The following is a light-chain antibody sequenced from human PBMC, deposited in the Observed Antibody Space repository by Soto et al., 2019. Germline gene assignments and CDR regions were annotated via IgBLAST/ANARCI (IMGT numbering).Light chain of an antibody. Sequence: IVMTQSPLSLPVTPGEPASISCRSSQSLQHSNGYNYLDWYFQKPGQSPHLLIHLASNRASGVPVRFSGSGSGTDFTLNISSVEAEDVGLYYCMQGVQMPPITFGQGTRLEIK. V-gene: IGKV2-28*01. CDR1: QSLQHSNGYNY. J-gene: IGKJ5*01. CDR3: MQGVQMPPIT. CDR2: LAS.